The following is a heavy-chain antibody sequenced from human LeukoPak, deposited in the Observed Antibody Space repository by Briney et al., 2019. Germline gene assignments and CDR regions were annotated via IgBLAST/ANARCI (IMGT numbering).Heavy chain of an antibody. CDR3: ARDSPSMARGVVLGFYYYGMDV. Sequence: GGSLRLSCAASGFTFSSYWMSWVRQAPGKGLEWVANIKQDGSEKYYVDSVKGRFTISRDNAKNSLYLQMNSLRAEDTAVYYCARDSPSMARGVVLGFYYYGMDVWGQGTTVTVSS. CDR2: IKQDGSEK. J-gene: IGHJ6*02. CDR1: GFTFSSYW. D-gene: IGHD3-10*01. V-gene: IGHV3-7*01.